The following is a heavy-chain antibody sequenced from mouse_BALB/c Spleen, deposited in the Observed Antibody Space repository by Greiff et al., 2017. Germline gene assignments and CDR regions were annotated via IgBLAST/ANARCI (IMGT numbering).Heavy chain of an antibody. J-gene: IGHJ1*01. Sequence: QVQLQQSGAELARPGASVKLSCKASGYTFTSYWMQWVKQRPGQGLEWIGAIYPGDGDTRYTQKFKGKATLTADKSSSTAYMQLSSLASEDSAVYYCASWGGNYWYFDVWGAGTTVTVSS. CDR1: GYTFTSYW. CDR3: ASWGGNYWYFDV. CDR2: IYPGDGDT. D-gene: IGHD2-1*01. V-gene: IGHV1-87*01.